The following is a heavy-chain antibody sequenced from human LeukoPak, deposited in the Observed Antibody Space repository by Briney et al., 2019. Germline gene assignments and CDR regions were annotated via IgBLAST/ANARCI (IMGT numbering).Heavy chain of an antibody. CDR1: GVSITYSYW. CDR2: IYHSGST. Sequence: SETLSLTCAVSGVSITYSYWWTWVRQPPGKGLEWIGEIYHSGSTNYNSFLKSRVTMSVDKSKNQFSLMLSSVTAADTAVYYCTGGLRYYGSGSLSDNWFDPWGQGTLVIVSS. D-gene: IGHD3-10*01. J-gene: IGHJ5*02. CDR3: TGGLRYYGSGSLSDNWFDP. V-gene: IGHV4-4*02.